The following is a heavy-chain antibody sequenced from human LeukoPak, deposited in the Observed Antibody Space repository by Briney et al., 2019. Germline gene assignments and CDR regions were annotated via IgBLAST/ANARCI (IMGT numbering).Heavy chain of an antibody. D-gene: IGHD1-7*01. Sequence: ASVKVSCKASGYTFISYGMSWGRQAPGQGLEWMGWINPYSGGTKYVQKFQGRVTMTRDTSITTAYMELSGLRTDDTAVYYCARDFTPELNWNYLRGNWFDPWGQGTLVTVSS. J-gene: IGHJ5*02. CDR1: GYTFISYG. V-gene: IGHV1-2*02. CDR2: INPYSGGT. CDR3: ARDFTPELNWNYLRGNWFDP.